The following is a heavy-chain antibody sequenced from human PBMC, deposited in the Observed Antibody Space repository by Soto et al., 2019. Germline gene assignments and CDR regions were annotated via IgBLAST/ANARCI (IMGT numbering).Heavy chain of an antibody. V-gene: IGHV1-69*01. CDR1: GGTFGSHG. CDR3: ARGAMANFDY. Sequence: AAVKVSCKASGGTFGSHGIAWVRQAPGQGLEWMGGLIAMLGTPTYARKVQGRATITADESLTSSYLELRSLRSEDTAVYFCARGAMANFDYWAQGTVVTSPQ. J-gene: IGHJ4*02. D-gene: IGHD5-18*01. CDR2: LIAMLGTP.